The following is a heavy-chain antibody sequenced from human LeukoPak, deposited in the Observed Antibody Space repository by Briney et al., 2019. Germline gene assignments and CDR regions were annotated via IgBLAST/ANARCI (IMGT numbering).Heavy chain of an antibody. D-gene: IGHD3-10*01. CDR1: GFTFSSYS. Sequence: GGSLRLSCAASGFTFSSYSMNWVRQAPGKGLEWVSSISSSSSYIYYADSVKGRFTISRDNAKNSLYLQMNSLRDEDTAVYYCARERAYYYGSGSYYPNDYWGQGTLVTVSS. J-gene: IGHJ4*02. CDR3: ARERAYYYGSGSYYPNDY. CDR2: ISSSSSYI. V-gene: IGHV3-21*01.